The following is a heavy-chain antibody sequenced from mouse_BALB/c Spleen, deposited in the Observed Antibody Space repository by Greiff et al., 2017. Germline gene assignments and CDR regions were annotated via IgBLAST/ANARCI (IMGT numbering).Heavy chain of an antibody. CDR3: ARFGNYEGWYFDV. D-gene: IGHD2-1*01. J-gene: IGHJ1*01. V-gene: IGHV3-8*02. CDR1: GDSITSGY. Sequence: DVMLVESGPSLVKPSQTLSLTCSVTGDSITSGYWNWIRKFPGNKLEYMGYISYSGSTYYNPSLKSRISITRDTSKNQYYLQLNSVTTEDTATYYCARFGNYEGWYFDVWGAGTTVTVSS. CDR2: ISYSGST.